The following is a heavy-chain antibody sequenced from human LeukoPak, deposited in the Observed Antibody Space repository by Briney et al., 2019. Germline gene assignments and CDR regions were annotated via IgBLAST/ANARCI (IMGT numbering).Heavy chain of an antibody. J-gene: IGHJ4*02. CDR3: AKVRYYYDSSGYFY. V-gene: IGHV3-23*01. D-gene: IGHD3-22*01. CDR1: GFTFSSYA. Sequence: GGSLRLSCAASGFTFSSYAMSWVRQAPGKGLEWVSAISGSGGGTYYADPVKGRFTISRDNSKNTLYLQMNSLRAEDTAVYYCAKVRYYYDSSGYFYWGQGTLVTVSS. CDR2: ISGSGGGT.